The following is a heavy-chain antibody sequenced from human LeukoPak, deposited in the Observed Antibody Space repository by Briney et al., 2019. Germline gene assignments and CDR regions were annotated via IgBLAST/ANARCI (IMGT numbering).Heavy chain of an antibody. CDR3: AKDKVRQQLVLSDILTGYVSGILDY. D-gene: IGHD3-9*01. CDR2: IRPDGNNK. V-gene: IGHV3-30*02. CDR1: GFTFSTYA. Sequence: GGSLRLSCAASGFTFSTYAIHWVRQAPGKGLEWVAFIRPDGNNKNYADSVKGRFTISRDNSKNTLYLQMNSLRAEDTAVYYCAKDKVRQQLVLSDILTGYVSGILDYWGQGTLVTVSS. J-gene: IGHJ4*02.